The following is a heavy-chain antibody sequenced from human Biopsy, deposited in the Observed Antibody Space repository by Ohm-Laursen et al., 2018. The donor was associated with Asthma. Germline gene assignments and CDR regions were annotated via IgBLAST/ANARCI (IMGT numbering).Heavy chain of an antibody. J-gene: IGHJ6*02. CDR2: IMTVFGTT. V-gene: IGHV1-69*13. Sequence: ASVKVSCKSPGGTFSNFAISWVRQAPGQGLEWLGGIMTVFGTTNYAQKFQGRVTVTADESTSTAYMEVTSLRSEDTAIYYCARCQVGYSSGWSLLLKKIYYSGMDVWGQGTAVTVSS. CDR3: ARCQVGYSSGWSLLLKKIYYSGMDV. D-gene: IGHD6-19*01. CDR1: GGTFSNFA.